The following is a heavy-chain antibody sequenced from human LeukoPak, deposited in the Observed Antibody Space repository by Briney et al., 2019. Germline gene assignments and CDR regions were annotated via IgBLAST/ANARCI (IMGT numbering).Heavy chain of an antibody. V-gene: IGHV3-23*01. CDR2: IGASGEST. J-gene: IGHJ3*01. Sequence: GGSLRLSCAASRFTFSVAAMTWVCQAPGKGLEWVSLIGASGESTYYADSVKGRFTISRDNSKNTLSLQMNSLRVEDTAMYFCAKDIQLSTWGLGTMVTVSS. CDR1: RFTFSVAA. D-gene: IGHD5-24*01. CDR3: AKDIQLST.